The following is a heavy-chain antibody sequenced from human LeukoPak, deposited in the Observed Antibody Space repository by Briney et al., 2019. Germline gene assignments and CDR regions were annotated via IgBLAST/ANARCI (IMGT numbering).Heavy chain of an antibody. CDR2: VSPTTGAT. D-gene: IGHD1-1*01. J-gene: IGHJ4*02. Sequence: ASVKVSCKASGYTFTDFYIHWVRQAPGQGLAWMGWVSPTTGATNYAQKFQGRFTMTRDTSISTAYMELSRLTSDDTAVYFCARGRLTTAGYWGQGTLVTVSS. CDR3: ARGRLTTAGY. V-gene: IGHV1-2*02. CDR1: GYTFTDFY.